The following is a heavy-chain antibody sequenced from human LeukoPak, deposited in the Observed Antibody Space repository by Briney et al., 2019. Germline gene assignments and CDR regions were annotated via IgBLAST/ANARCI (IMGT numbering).Heavy chain of an antibody. Sequence: ASVKVSCKASGYTFTGYYMHWVRQAPGQGLEWMGWINPNSGGTNYAQKFQGWVTMTRDTSISTAYMELSRLRSDDTAVYYCARDGGYCSSTSCRRFDYWGQGTLVTVSS. CDR3: ARDGGYCSSTSCRRFDY. V-gene: IGHV1-2*04. CDR2: INPNSGGT. CDR1: GYTFTGYY. D-gene: IGHD2-2*01. J-gene: IGHJ4*02.